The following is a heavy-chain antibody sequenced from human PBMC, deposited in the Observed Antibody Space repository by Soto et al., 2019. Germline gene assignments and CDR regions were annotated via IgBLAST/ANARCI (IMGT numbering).Heavy chain of an antibody. CDR3: ARDWYRGYSYKKINDAFDI. Sequence: EVQLVESGGGLVKPGGSLRLSCAASGFTFSSYSMNWVRQAPGKGLEWVSYISSSSSYIYYADSVKGRFTISRDNAKNSLYLQMNSLRAEDTAVYYCARDWYRGYSYKKINDAFDIWGQGTMVTVSS. V-gene: IGHV3-21*01. D-gene: IGHD5-18*01. CDR1: GFTFSSYS. CDR2: ISSSSSYI. J-gene: IGHJ3*02.